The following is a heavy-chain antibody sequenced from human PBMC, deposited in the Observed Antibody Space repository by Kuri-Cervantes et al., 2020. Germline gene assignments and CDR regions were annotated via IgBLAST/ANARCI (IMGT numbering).Heavy chain of an antibody. CDR2: ISSSGSTI. CDR1: GFTFSDYY. V-gene: IGHV3-11*01. D-gene: IGHD2-15*01. J-gene: IGHJ3*02. Sequence: GGSLRLSCGASGFTFSDYYMSWIRQAPGKGLEWVSYISSSGSTIYYADSVKGRFTISRDNAKNSLYLQMNSLRAEDTAVYYCARGGGYCSGGSCYPHDAFDIWGQGTMVTVSS. CDR3: ARGGGYCSGGSCYPHDAFDI.